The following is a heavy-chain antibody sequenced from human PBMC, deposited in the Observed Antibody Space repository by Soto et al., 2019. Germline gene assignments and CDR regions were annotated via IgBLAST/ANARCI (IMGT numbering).Heavy chain of an antibody. CDR3: AKKKGLRLENYCFDY. D-gene: IGHD3-16*01. CDR2: ISGSGAGT. J-gene: IGHJ4*02. CDR1: GLTFRSFA. Sequence: QVSESGGGLGQPGGSLRLSCTVSGLTFRSFAMSWVRQAPGKGLEWVSTISGSGAGTYYADSVKGRFTISRDNSKNTLYLQMNRRRAEDRAVYYCAKKKGLRLENYCFDYWGQGTLVTVSS. V-gene: IGHV3-23*01.